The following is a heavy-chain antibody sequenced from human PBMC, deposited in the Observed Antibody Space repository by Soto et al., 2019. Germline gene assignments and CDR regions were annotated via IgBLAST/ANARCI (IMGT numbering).Heavy chain of an antibody. J-gene: IGHJ3*01. CDR1: GFTFGNYA. D-gene: IGHD4-17*01. V-gene: IGHV3-23*01. CDR3: AMDPNGDYFGAFDF. CDR2: ITGNGGLT. Sequence: EVQLSESGGDLVQPGGSLRVSCAGSGFTFGNYAMTWVRQAPGKGLERVSSITGNGGLTDYADSVKGRFTVSRDNSKNMLFLQMYSLRADDTAIYFCAMDPNGDYFGAFDFWGQGTLVTVSS.